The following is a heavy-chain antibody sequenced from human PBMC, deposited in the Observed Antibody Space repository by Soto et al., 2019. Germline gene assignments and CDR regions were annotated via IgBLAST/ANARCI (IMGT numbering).Heavy chain of an antibody. CDR3: ARDKRDLRFLEWSYYFDY. V-gene: IGHV3-30-3*01. Sequence: GGSLRLSCAASGFTGSSWAMHWVRQAPGKGLEWVALISYDGSNKYYADSVKGRFTISRDNSKNTLYLQMNSLRAEDTAVYYCARDKRDLRFLEWSYYFDYWGQGTLVTVSS. CDR1: GFTGSSWA. CDR2: ISYDGSNK. J-gene: IGHJ4*02. D-gene: IGHD3-3*01.